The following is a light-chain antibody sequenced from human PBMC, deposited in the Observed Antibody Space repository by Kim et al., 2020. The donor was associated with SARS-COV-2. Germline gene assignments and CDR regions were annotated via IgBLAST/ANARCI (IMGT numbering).Light chain of an antibody. CDR3: QKYNSAPWT. CDR2: AAS. J-gene: IGKJ1*01. V-gene: IGKV1-27*01. CDR1: QGITNS. Sequence: DIQMTQSPSSLSVSVGDRVTITCRASQGITNSLAWYQQKPGKVPQLLIYAASALQSGVPSRFSGSGSGTDFTLTISSLQPEDVATYYCQKYNSAPWTFGQATKVDIK.